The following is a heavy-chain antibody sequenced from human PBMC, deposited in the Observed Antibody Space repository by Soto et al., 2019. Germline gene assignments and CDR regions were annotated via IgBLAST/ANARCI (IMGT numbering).Heavy chain of an antibody. CDR2: VTGEGVTI. V-gene: IGHV3-23*01. D-gene: IGHD3-16*02. J-gene: IGHJ4*01. Sequence: GGSLRLSCAASGLTFSNYAMSWVRQAPGKGLEWVSTVTGEGVTISYAVSVKGRFTIFRDISKNTLYLQMSGLIADDTAVYYCAKRLSYYFDSWGHGALVTVSS. CDR3: AKRLSYYFDS. CDR1: GLTFSNYA.